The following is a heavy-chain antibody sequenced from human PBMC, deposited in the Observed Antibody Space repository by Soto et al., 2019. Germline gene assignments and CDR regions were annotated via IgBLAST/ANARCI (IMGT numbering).Heavy chain of an antibody. V-gene: IGHV4-31*03. J-gene: IGHJ6*02. CDR1: GGSISSGGYY. D-gene: IGHD1-20*01. CDR3: ARVTAGIYYYYYGMDV. CDR2: IYYSGST. Sequence: QVQLQESGPGLVKPSQTLSLTCTVSGGSISSGGYYWSWIRQHPGKGLEWIGYIYYSGSTYYNPSLKSRVAISVDTSKNQFSLKLSSVTAADTAVYYCARVTAGIYYYYYGMDVWGQGTTVTVSS.